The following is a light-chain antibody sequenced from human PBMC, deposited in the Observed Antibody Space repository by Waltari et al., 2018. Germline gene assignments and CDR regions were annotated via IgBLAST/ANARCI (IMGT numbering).Light chain of an antibody. Sequence: DIVMTQSPDSLAVSLGERATINCKSSQNILYSSNSKNYLAWYQHKPGQPPKLLIYWASTRESGVPDRFSGSGSETDFPLTITSLQAEDVALYYCQQYYSPPLTFGQGTKVEIK. CDR3: QQYYSPPLT. CDR2: WAS. J-gene: IGKJ1*01. CDR1: QNILYSSNSKNY. V-gene: IGKV4-1*01.